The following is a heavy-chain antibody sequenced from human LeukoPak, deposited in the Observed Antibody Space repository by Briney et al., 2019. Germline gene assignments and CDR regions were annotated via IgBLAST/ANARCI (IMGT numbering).Heavy chain of an antibody. CDR3: ARVPPGWRYSRAVY. D-gene: IGHD6-13*01. V-gene: IGHV3-48*03. Sequence: GGSLRLSCAASGFTFSSYEMNWVRQAPGKGLEWVSCISTSGSTIYYADSVKGRFTISRDNAKNSLCLQMNSLRAEDTAVYYCARVPPGWRYSRAVYWGQGTLVTVSS. CDR2: ISTSGSTI. CDR1: GFTFSSYE. J-gene: IGHJ4*02.